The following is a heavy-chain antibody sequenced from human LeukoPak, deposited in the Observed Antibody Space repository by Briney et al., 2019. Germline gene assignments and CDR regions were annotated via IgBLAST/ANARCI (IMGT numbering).Heavy chain of an antibody. J-gene: IGHJ6*03. Sequence: ASLKVSCKPSGYTFIGYYMHWVRQTPEQGLERMAWINPNSGGTNYAQKLQGRGTMTRDTSISTAYMQLSRLRSDDTAVYSCARTQIGPAAMYYYYYSMDVWGKETTVTMSS. D-gene: IGHD2-2*01. CDR3: ARTQIGPAAMYYYYYSMDV. CDR2: INPNSGGT. CDR1: GYTFIGYY. V-gene: IGHV1-2*02.